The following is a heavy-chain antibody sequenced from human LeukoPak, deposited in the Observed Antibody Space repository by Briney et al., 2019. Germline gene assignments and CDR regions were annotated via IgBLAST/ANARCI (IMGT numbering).Heavy chain of an antibody. CDR2: IKQDGSEK. D-gene: IGHD3-3*01. CDR3: AREVHTIFGVVPFDY. Sequence: GGSLRLSCAASGFTFSSYWMSWVRQAPGKGLEWVANIKQDGSEKYYVDSVKGRFTLSRDNAKNSLYLQMNSLRAEDTAVYYCAREVHTIFGVVPFDYWGQGTLVTVSS. CDR1: GFTFSSYW. V-gene: IGHV3-7*01. J-gene: IGHJ4*02.